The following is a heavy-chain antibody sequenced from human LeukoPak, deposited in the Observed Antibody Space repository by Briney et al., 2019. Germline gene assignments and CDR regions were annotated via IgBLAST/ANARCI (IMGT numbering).Heavy chain of an antibody. Sequence: PSETLSLTCTMSGASISTYYWSWIRQPPGKGLEWIGYLYYSGSTTYSPSLKSRVTMSVDTSKSQFTAADTAIYYCARVRGTFETDWGQGTLVSVSS. CDR2: LYYSGST. D-gene: IGHD2/OR15-2a*01. CDR1: GASISTYY. J-gene: IGHJ1*01. V-gene: IGHV4-59*01. CDR3: ARVRGTFETD.